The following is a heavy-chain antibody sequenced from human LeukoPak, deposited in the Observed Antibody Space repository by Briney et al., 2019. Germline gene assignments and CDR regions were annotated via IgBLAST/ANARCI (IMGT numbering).Heavy chain of an antibody. Sequence: SVKVSCKASGGTFSSYAISWVRQAPGQGLEWMGGIIPIFGTANYAQKLQGRVTMTTDTSTSTAYMELRSLRSDDTAVYYCAREGSSWYYYYYYYMDVWGKGTTVTVSS. V-gene: IGHV1-69*05. D-gene: IGHD6-13*01. CDR2: IIPIFGTA. CDR1: GGTFSSYA. CDR3: AREGSSWYYYYYYYMDV. J-gene: IGHJ6*03.